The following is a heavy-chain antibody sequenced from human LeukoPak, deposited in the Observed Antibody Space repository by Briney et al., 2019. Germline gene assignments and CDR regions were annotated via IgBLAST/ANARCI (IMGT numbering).Heavy chain of an antibody. CDR2: IYHSGST. Sequence: AETLSLTCAVSGGSISRSNWWSWVRQPPGKGLEWIGEIYHSGSTNYNPSLKSRDTISVDKSKKQLSLKLSSVTAADTALYYCARPTFGSGSYYPGDAFAIWGQGTMVTVSS. CDR1: GGSISRSNW. CDR3: ARPTFGSGSYYPGDAFAI. D-gene: IGHD3-10*01. J-gene: IGHJ3*02. V-gene: IGHV4-4*02.